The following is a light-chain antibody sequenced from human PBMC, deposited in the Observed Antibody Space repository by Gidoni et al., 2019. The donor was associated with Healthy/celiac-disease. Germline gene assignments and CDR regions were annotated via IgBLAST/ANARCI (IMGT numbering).Light chain of an antibody. Sequence: EIVMTQSPATLSVSPGERATLSCRASQSVSSSLAWYHQKPGLAPRLLIYGASTRATGIPARFSGSGSGTEFTLTISSLQSQDFAVYYCQQYNNWRLYTFGQGTKLEIK. V-gene: IGKV3-15*01. CDR1: QSVSSS. J-gene: IGKJ2*01. CDR3: QQYNNWRLYT. CDR2: GAS.